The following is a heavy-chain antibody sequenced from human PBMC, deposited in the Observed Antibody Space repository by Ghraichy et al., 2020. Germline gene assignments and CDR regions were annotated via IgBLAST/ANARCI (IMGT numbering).Heavy chain of an antibody. CDR3: ARSVRGRAPDY. V-gene: IGHV4-61*01. Sequence: SETLSLTCTVSGDSVNSETHYWSWIQQPTGKGLEWIAYIYNTGRTDSTPSLKSRVTVSIDTSSNQFSLKLNSVTAADTAVYYCARSVRGRAPDYWCQGTLVTVSS. CDR2: IYNTGRT. J-gene: IGHJ4*02. D-gene: IGHD3-10*01. CDR1: GDSVNSETHY.